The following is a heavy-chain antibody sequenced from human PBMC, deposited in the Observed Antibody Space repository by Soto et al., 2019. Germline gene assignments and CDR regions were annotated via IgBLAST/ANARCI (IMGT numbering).Heavy chain of an antibody. V-gene: IGHV3-48*03. CDR3: AREGEAMDV. Sequence: GGSLRLSCAASGFTFSSYEMNWVRQAPGKGLEWVSYISSSGSTIYYADSVKGRFTISRDNAKNSLYLQMNSLRAEDAAVYYCAREGEAMDVWGKGTTVTVSS. D-gene: IGHD3-16*01. CDR1: GFTFSSYE. CDR2: ISSSGSTI. J-gene: IGHJ6*04.